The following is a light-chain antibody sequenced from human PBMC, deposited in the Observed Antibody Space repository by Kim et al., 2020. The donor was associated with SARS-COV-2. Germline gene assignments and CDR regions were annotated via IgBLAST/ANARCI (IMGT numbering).Light chain of an antibody. V-gene: IGLV2-8*01. CDR2: EVS. Sequence: QSALTQPPSASGSPGQSVTISCTGTSSDVGAYNYVSWYQQHPDKAPKLIIYEVSKRPSGVPDRFSASKSGNTASLTVSGLQAEDEADYYCSSYAGYNNDVAFGGGTQLTVL. CDR3: SSYAGYNNDVA. CDR1: SSDVGAYNY. J-gene: IGLJ2*01.